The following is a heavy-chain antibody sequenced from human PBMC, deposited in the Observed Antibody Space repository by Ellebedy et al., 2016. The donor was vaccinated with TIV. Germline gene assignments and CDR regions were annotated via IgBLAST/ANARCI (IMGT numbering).Heavy chain of an antibody. CDR1: GFTFSAYA. CDR2: LSYDGGSK. CDR3: AKVPGGLLWFGELSNEYYFDC. J-gene: IGHJ4*02. D-gene: IGHD3-10*01. V-gene: IGHV3-30-3*01. Sequence: PGGSLRLSCAASGFTFSAYAMHRVRQAPGKGLDWLAILSYDGGSKYYADSVKGRFTISRDNAKNSLYLQMNSLRAEDTALYYCAKVPGGLLWFGELSNEYYFDCWGQGTLVTVSS.